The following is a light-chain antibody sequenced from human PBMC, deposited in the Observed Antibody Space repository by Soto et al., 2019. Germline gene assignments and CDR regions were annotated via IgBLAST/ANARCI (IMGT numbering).Light chain of an antibody. CDR3: QQYSTYPYT. J-gene: IGKJ2*01. Sequence: DIQMTQSPSTLSASVGGRVTITCRASQSISSWLAWYQQKPGSAPKLLIYEAYSLESGVQSRISGSGSGTEFTLTVTTLQPDDTATYYCQQYSTYPYTFGQGTKVDIK. V-gene: IGKV1-5*03. CDR1: QSISSW. CDR2: EAY.